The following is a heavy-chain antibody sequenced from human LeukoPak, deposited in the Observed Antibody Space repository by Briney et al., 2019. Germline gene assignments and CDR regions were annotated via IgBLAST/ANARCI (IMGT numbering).Heavy chain of an antibody. CDR2: IIPIFGTA. V-gene: IGHV1-69*06. CDR1: GGTFSSYA. D-gene: IGHD3-10*01. J-gene: IGHJ6*04. Sequence: ASVKVSCKASGGTFSSYAISWVRQAPGQGLEWMGGIIPIFGTANYAQKFQGRVTITADKSTSTAYMELSSLRSEDTAVYYCARAAKGHYYGSGSPNQPYYYYGMDVWGKGTTVTVSS. CDR3: ARAAKGHYYGSGSPNQPYYYYGMDV.